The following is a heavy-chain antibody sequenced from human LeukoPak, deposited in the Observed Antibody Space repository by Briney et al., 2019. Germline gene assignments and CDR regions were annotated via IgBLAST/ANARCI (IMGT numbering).Heavy chain of an antibody. CDR1: GFTFSSYS. J-gene: IGHJ1*01. CDR3: ARDPGYYDSSGYFPAYFQH. Sequence: GGSLRLSCAASGFTFSSYSMNWVRQAPGKGLEWVSSISSSSSYIYYADSVKGRFTISRDNAKNSLYLQMNSLRAEDTAVYYCARDPGYYDSSGYFPAYFQHWGQGTLVTVSS. V-gene: IGHV3-21*01. D-gene: IGHD3-22*01. CDR2: ISSSSSYI.